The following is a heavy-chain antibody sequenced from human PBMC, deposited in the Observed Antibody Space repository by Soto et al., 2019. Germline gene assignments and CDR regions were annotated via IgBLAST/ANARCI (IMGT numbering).Heavy chain of an antibody. J-gene: IGHJ3*01. CDR2: ATPYGRS. CDR1: GVSFNSYF. V-gene: IGHV4-34*01. CDR3: SGSGRTWSDSLDL. Sequence: PSETLSLTCAVSGVSFNSYFWNWVRQPPGKGLVWIGEATPYGRSNYNPSPKSRLTISKDSPNNLYSLELTFLAAAEAALYCCSGSGRTWSDSLDLWGQGAMVTVSS. D-gene: IGHD2-8*02.